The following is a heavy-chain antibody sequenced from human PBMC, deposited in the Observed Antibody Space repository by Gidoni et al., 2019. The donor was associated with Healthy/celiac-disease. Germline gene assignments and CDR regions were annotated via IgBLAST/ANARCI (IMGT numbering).Heavy chain of an antibody. J-gene: IGHJ4*02. CDR2: INSDGRST. CDR1: GFTFSSYW. Sequence: VPLVESGGGLVQPGGSLRLACAASGFTFSSYWMHWVGQAPGKGLVWVSRINSDGRSTSYAEYVKCRFTIARDNAKNKLYLQMNSLRAEDTALYDCARVGGAARLMDYWGQGTLVTVSS. V-gene: IGHV3-74*01. CDR3: ARVGGAARLMDY. D-gene: IGHD6-6*01.